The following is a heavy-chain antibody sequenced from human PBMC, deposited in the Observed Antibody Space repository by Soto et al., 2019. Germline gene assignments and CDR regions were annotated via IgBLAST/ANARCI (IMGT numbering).Heavy chain of an antibody. V-gene: IGHV3-48*02. CDR3: ARDFITMIVVVQSGPDAFDI. D-gene: IGHD3-22*01. CDR1: GFTFSRYS. J-gene: IGHJ3*02. CDR2: ISSSSSTI. Sequence: GGSLRLSCAASGFTFSRYSMNWVRQAPWKGLEWVSYISSSSSTIYYADSVKGRFTISRDNAKNSLYLQMNSLRDEDTAVYYCARDFITMIVVVQSGPDAFDIWGQGTMITVSS.